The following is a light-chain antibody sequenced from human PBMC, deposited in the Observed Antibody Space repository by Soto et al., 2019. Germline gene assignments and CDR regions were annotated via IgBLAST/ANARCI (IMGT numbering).Light chain of an antibody. CDR3: KQYNSYFPLT. CDR2: TAS. CDR1: QSISSW. J-gene: IGKJ4*01. V-gene: IGKV1-5*03. Sequence: DIQMTQSPSTLSASVGDRVTITCRATQSISSWLAWYQQKPGKAPKLMIYTASSLESGVPSRFGGRGSGTEFTLTISSLQPEDFATYYCKQYNSYFPLTSGGGTKVEIK.